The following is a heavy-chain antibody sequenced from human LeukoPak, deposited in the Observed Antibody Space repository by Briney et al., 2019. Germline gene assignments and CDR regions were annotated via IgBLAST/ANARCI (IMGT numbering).Heavy chain of an antibody. CDR3: ARDRGGFSDYYDI. CDR1: GGSISTYY. CDR2: IYYSGSA. V-gene: IGHV4-59*01. Sequence: SETLSLTCTVSGGSISTYYWNWIRQPPGKGLEWLGYIYYSGSANYNPSLKSRVTISVDTSKSQVSLKLTSVTTAVTAVYYCARDRGGFSDYYDIWGQGSLVTVSS. J-gene: IGHJ4*02. D-gene: IGHD3-22*01.